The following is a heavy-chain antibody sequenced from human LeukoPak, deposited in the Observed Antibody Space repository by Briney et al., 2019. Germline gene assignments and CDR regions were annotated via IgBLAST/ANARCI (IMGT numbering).Heavy chain of an antibody. V-gene: IGHV4-59*11. Sequence: SETLSLPCTVSSDSISSHYWSWTRHPPGKGLEWFGYIYYSGSPNHNPSLKSRVTISVDTSKNQFSLKLSSVAAADTAEYYCARGAYYYGSGSYYNKPYYFDYWGQGNLVTVSS. CDR2: IYYSGSP. CDR1: SDSISSHY. CDR3: ARGAYYYGSGSYYNKPYYFDY. D-gene: IGHD3-10*01. J-gene: IGHJ4*02.